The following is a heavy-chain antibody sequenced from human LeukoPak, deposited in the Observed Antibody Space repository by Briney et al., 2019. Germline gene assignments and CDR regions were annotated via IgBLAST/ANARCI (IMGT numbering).Heavy chain of an antibody. J-gene: IGHJ4*01. CDR1: GFTFSSYA. CDR2: ISGIGGST. Sequence: GGSLRLSCAASGFTFSSYAMSWVRQAQGKGLEWVSAISGIGGSTYYADSVKGRFTISRDDSKNTLYLQMNSLRAEDTAVYYCAKPYYYDSSGYYYLFDYWGQGTLVTVSS. CDR3: AKPYYYDSSGYYYLFDY. V-gene: IGHV3-23*01. D-gene: IGHD3-22*01.